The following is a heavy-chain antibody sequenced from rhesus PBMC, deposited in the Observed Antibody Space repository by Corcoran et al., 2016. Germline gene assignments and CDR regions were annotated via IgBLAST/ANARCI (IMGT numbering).Heavy chain of an antibody. D-gene: IGHD3-9*01. V-gene: IGHV3S5*01. Sequence: EVQLVETGGGLVQPGGSLKLSCAASGFTFSSYGMSWVRQAPGKGLEWVSAINRGECSTYYADAVKGRFTISRDNSKNTLSLQMNSLRAEDTAVYYCAKDPYYEDDYGYYYTYYFDYWGQGVLVTVSS. CDR1: GFTFSSYG. CDR3: AKDPYYEDDYGYYYTYYFDY. CDR2: INRGECST. J-gene: IGHJ4*01.